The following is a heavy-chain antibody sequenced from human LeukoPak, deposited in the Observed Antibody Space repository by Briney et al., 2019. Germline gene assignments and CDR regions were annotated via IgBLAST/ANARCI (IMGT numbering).Heavy chain of an antibody. CDR2: IRSNSGSI. Sequence: GGSLRLSCAASGCSFSTYSMSWVRKPPGNGLELVSFIRSNSGSIYKSDSVQGRFTISRDNAKNSLYLQMNSLRAEDTAVYYCARGGSSGWYFGFYWGQGTLVTVSS. CDR1: GCSFSTYS. V-gene: IGHV3-21*01. J-gene: IGHJ4*02. CDR3: ARGGSSGWYFGFY. D-gene: IGHD6-19*01.